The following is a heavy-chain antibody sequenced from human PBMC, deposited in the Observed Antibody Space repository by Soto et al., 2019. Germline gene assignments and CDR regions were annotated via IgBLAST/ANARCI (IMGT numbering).Heavy chain of an antibody. CDR1: GYTFTSYG. D-gene: IGHD3-9*01. Sequence: ASVKVSCTASGYTFTSYGISWVRQAPGQGLEWMGWISAYNGNTDYAQKLQGRVTMTTDTSTSTAYMELRSLRSDDTAVYYCARGRGRYFDWLASDAFDIWGQGTMVTVSS. CDR3: ARGRGRYFDWLASDAFDI. J-gene: IGHJ3*02. V-gene: IGHV1-18*01. CDR2: ISAYNGNT.